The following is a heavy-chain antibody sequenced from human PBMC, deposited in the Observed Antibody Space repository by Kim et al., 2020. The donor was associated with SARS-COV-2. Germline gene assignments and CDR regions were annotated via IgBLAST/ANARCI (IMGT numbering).Heavy chain of an antibody. CDR3: TTPYRLGKVNLSDY. D-gene: IGHD7-27*01. V-gene: IGHV3-15*01. CDR2: IKSKTDGGTT. CDR1: GFTFGNAW. Sequence: GGSLRLSCAASGFTFGNAWINWVRQAPGKGLEWVGRIKSKTDGGTTDYAAPVKGRFTISRDDSKNTLYLQMNSLETDDTAVYYCTTPYRLGKVNLSDYWGQGTLVTVSS. J-gene: IGHJ4*02.